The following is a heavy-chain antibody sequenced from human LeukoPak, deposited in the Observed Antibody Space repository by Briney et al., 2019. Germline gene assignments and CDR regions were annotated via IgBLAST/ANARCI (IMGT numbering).Heavy chain of an antibody. V-gene: IGHV1-2*06. Sequence: GASVKVSCKASGYTFTSYYMHWVRQAPGQGLEWMGRINPNSGGTNYAQKFQGRVTMTRDTSISTAYMELSRLRSDDTAVYYCAAYTSPAGYNHDSYYYYGMDVWGQGTTVTVSS. CDR3: AAYTSPAGYNHDSYYYYGMDV. CDR2: INPNSGGT. D-gene: IGHD1-1*01. CDR1: GYTFTSYY. J-gene: IGHJ6*02.